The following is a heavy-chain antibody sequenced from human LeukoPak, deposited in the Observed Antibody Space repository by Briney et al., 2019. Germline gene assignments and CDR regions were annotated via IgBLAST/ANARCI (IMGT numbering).Heavy chain of an antibody. J-gene: IGHJ3*02. CDR1: GFTFSSYG. Sequence: GGSLRLSCPASGFTFSSYGMHWVRQAPGKGLVWVACIRYDGSNKYYADSVKGRFTISRDNSKNTLYLQMNSLRAEDTAVYYCAKTTITILDAFDIWGQGTMVTVSS. V-gene: IGHV3-30*02. CDR3: AKTTITILDAFDI. D-gene: IGHD3-3*01. CDR2: IRYDGSNK.